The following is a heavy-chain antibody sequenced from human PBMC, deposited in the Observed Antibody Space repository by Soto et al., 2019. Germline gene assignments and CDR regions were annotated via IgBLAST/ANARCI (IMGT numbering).Heavy chain of an antibody. D-gene: IGHD4-17*01. Sequence: QVQLVESGGGVVQPGRSLRLSCAASGFTFSSYAMHWVRQAPGKGLEWVAVISYDGSNKYYADSVKGRFTISRDNSKNTLYLQMHRLRAEDTAVYYCATKGGGRTVTTYYYYYGMDVWGQGTTVTVSS. V-gene: IGHV3-30-3*01. CDR1: GFTFSSYA. CDR3: ATKGGGRTVTTYYYYYGMDV. J-gene: IGHJ6*02. CDR2: ISYDGSNK.